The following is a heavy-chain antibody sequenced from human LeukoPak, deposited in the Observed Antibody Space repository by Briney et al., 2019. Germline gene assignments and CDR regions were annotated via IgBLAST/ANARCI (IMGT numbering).Heavy chain of an antibody. CDR3: AKDRLPLSSAYYYVPFDY. Sequence: GGSLRLSCAASGFTLSSYPVNWVRQAPGKGLEWVSGISGCGGYTYYADAVKGRFTISRDNSKNTLYLQMNSLRVEDTAVYYCAKDRLPLSSAYYYVPFDYWGQGTLVTVSS. V-gene: IGHV3-23*01. CDR2: ISGCGGYT. CDR1: GFTLSSYP. D-gene: IGHD3-22*01. J-gene: IGHJ4*02.